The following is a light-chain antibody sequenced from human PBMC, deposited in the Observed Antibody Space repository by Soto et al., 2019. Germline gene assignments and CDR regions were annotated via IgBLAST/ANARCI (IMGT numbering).Light chain of an antibody. CDR3: QQYGNSPIT. Sequence: EIVLTQSPGTLSLSPGERATLSCMASQSVSSSTYLAWYQQKPGQAPRLLIYDASSRATGIPDRFSGSGSGTDFTLTISGLDPEDFAVYYCQQYGNSPITFGQGTRLEIK. CDR1: QSVSSSTY. V-gene: IGKV3-20*01. J-gene: IGKJ5*01. CDR2: DAS.